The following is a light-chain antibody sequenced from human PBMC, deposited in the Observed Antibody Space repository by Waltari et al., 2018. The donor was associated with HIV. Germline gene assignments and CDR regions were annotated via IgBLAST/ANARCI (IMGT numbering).Light chain of an antibody. V-gene: IGKV1-5*03. Sequence: DFQMTQSPATLSASVGDRVTITCRASQSISSWLAWSQQKPGKAPKVLIYKASSLGSGVPSRFSGSGSGTEFTLTISSLQPADFATYYCQQYDSYPLTFGGGTKVEIK. J-gene: IGKJ4*01. CDR2: KAS. CDR1: QSISSW. CDR3: QQYDSYPLT.